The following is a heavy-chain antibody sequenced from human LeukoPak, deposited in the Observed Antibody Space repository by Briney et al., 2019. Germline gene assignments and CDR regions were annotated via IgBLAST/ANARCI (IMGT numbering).Heavy chain of an antibody. Sequence: SETLSLTCTVSGGSMSSGDYYWAWVRRPPGKGLEWIGSISYSGRTFYKPSLTSRVAMSIDATKSQFSLRLSSVTAADTAVYYCVRETSSSAHYWGQGTLVTVSS. CDR3: VRETSSSAHY. J-gene: IGHJ4*02. V-gene: IGHV4-39*07. CDR1: GGSMSSGDYY. D-gene: IGHD6-6*01. CDR2: ISYSGRT.